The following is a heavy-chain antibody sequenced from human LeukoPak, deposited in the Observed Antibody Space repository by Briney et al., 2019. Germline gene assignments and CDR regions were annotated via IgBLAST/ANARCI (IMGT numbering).Heavy chain of an antibody. Sequence: GESLKISCKGSGYSFTSYWIGWVRQMPGKGLEWMGIIYPGDSDTRYSPSFQGQVTISADKSISTAYLQWSSLKASDTAMYYCARPRAYYYDSSLGFDYWGQETLVTVSS. V-gene: IGHV5-51*01. J-gene: IGHJ4*02. CDR3: ARPRAYYYDSSLGFDY. CDR2: IYPGDSDT. D-gene: IGHD3-22*01. CDR1: GYSFTSYW.